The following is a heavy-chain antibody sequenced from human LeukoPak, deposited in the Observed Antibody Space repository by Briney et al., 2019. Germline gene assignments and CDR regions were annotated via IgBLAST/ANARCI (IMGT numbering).Heavy chain of an antibody. Sequence: SETLSLTCAVSGYSISSGYYWGWIRQPPGKGLEWIGSIYHSGSTYYNPSLKSRVTISVDTSKSQFSLKLSSVTAADTAVYYCARAARDILTGYYRNNWFDPWGQGTLVTVSS. CDR2: IYHSGST. CDR1: GYSISSGYY. D-gene: IGHD3-9*01. CDR3: ARAARDILTGYYRNNWFDP. J-gene: IGHJ5*02. V-gene: IGHV4-38-2*01.